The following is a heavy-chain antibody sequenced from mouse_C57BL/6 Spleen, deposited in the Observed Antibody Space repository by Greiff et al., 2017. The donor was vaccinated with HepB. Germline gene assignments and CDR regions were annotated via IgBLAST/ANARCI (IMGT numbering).Heavy chain of an antibody. CDR3: ARESAYGNPFAY. D-gene: IGHD2-1*01. Sequence: EVMLVESGGGLVKPGGSLKLSCAASGFTFSSYAMSWVRQTPGKRLEWVATICDGGSYTYYPDNVKGRFTISRDNTKNKMYLQMSQLKSEETAMYDCARESAYGNPFAYWGQGTLVTVSA. CDR1: GFTFSSYA. J-gene: IGHJ3*01. CDR2: ICDGGSYT. V-gene: IGHV5-4*01.